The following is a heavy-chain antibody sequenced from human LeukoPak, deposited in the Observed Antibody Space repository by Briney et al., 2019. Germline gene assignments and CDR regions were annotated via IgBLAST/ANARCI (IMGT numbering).Heavy chain of an antibody. CDR2: IYHSGST. J-gene: IGHJ4*02. Sequence: SETLSLTCAVSGGSITSDNWWTWVRQSPPKGLEWIGQIYHSGSTNYNPSLKSRVTISVDKSKNHFSLKLSSVTAADTAIYYCARDLVDSGGYYFDSWGQGTLVTVSS. CDR3: ARDLVDSGGYYFDS. CDR1: GGSITSDNW. V-gene: IGHV4-4*02. D-gene: IGHD3-22*01.